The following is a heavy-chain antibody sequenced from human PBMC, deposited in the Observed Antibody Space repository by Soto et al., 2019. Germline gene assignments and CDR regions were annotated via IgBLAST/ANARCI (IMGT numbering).Heavy chain of an antibody. V-gene: IGHV4-59*01. Sequence: SETLSLTCTVSGGSISSYYWSWIRQPPGKGLEWIGYIYYSGSTNYNPSLKSRVTISVDTSKNQFSLKLSSVTAADTAVYYCGSLLYYDILTGYFHTGPFDYWGQGTLVTVSS. CDR2: IYYSGST. CDR1: GGSISSYY. CDR3: GSLLYYDILTGYFHTGPFDY. J-gene: IGHJ4*02. D-gene: IGHD3-9*01.